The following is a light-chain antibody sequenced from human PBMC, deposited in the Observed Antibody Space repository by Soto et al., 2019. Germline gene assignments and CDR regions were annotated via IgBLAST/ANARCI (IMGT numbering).Light chain of an antibody. V-gene: IGLV1-47*01. CDR1: ASNIGSNF. J-gene: IGLJ3*02. Sequence: QSVLTQPPSVSGTPGQRVAISCSGSASNIGSNFVYWYQQLPGTAPRLLIYRNNERPSGVPDRFSTSKSGTSSSLAIIGLRSEDEGHYYCASWDHTLAGRWVFGGGTKLTVL. CDR3: ASWDHTLAGRWV. CDR2: RNN.